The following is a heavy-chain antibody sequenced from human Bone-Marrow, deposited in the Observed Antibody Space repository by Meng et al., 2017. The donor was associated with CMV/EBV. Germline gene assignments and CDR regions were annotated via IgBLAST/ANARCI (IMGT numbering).Heavy chain of an antibody. CDR3: ARGQVQCSTINCHDYGVSGMDV. D-gene: IGHD4-17*01. Sequence: ASVKVSCKASGYTFTGYYMYWVRQAPGQGLEWMGWINPNSGGTNYAQKFQGRVTMTRDTSISTAYMGLSSLRSGDTAVYYCARGQVQCSTINCHDYGVSGMDVWGQGTTVTVSS. J-gene: IGHJ6*02. V-gene: IGHV1-2*02. CDR1: GYTFTGYY. CDR2: INPNSGGT.